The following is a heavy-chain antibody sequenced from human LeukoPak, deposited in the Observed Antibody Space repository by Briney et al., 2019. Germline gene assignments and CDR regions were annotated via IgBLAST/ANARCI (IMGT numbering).Heavy chain of an antibody. Sequence: SVKVSCKASGYTFTSYGISWVRQAPGQGLEWMGWINPNSGGTNYAQKFQGRVTMTRDTSISTAYMELSRLRSDDTAVYYCARDRGYYDSSGYPLGAFDIWGQGTMVTVSS. D-gene: IGHD3-22*01. CDR2: INPNSGGT. V-gene: IGHV1-2*02. CDR3: ARDRGYYDSSGYPLGAFDI. CDR1: GYTFTSYG. J-gene: IGHJ3*02.